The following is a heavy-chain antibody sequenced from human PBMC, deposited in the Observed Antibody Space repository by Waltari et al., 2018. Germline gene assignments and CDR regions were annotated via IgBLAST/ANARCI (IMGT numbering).Heavy chain of an antibody. CDR3: ARQRGAVRGVMSEFDY. V-gene: IGHV4-39*01. CDR1: GGSISSRSSY. D-gene: IGHD3-10*01. J-gene: IGHJ4*02. Sequence: QLQLQESGPGLVKPSGTLSLTCTVSGGSISSRSSYWGWLRQPPGKGLEGIGSIYYSGSTYYNPSLKSLVTISVDTSRNQFSLKLSSVTAADTAVYYCARQRGAVRGVMSEFDYWGQGTLVTVSS. CDR2: IYYSGST.